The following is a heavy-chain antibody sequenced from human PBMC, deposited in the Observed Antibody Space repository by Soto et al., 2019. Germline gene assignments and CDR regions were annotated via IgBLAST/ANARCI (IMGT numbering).Heavy chain of an antibody. CDR2: ISGSGGST. J-gene: IGHJ4*02. CDR3: ANQRGYYRPWGDRSDDDY. V-gene: IGHV3-23*01. D-gene: IGHD3-10*01. CDR1: GFTFSSYA. Sequence: PGGSLRLSCAASGFTFSSYAMSWVRQAPGKGLEWVSAISGSGGSTYYADSVKGRFTISRDNSKNTLYLQMNSLRAEDTAVYYCANQRGYYRPWGDRSDDDYWGQGTLVTVSS.